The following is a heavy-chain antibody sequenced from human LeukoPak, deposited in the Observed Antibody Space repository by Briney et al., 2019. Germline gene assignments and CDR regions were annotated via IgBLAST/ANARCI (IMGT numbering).Heavy chain of an antibody. Sequence: PGGSLRLSCAASGFTFSQTWMTWVRQAPGKGLEWVSSIEASGGATYYADSVKGRFTISRDNSKNTFYLQMNSLRAEDTALYYCAKGSGSGWYGWFAPWGQGTLVTVSS. CDR2: IEASGGAT. CDR1: GFTFSQTW. D-gene: IGHD6-19*01. J-gene: IGHJ5*02. CDR3: AKGSGSGWYGWFAP. V-gene: IGHV3-23*01.